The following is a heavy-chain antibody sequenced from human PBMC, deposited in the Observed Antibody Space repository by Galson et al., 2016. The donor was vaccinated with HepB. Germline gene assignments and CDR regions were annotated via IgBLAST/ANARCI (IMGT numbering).Heavy chain of an antibody. CDR2: IYPDDSDT. D-gene: IGHD3-10*01. CDR3: ARHRPMVRGVTSGMDV. CDR1: GYTFTRSW. V-gene: IGHV5-51*01. Sequence: QSGAEVTKPGESLKISCQGFGYTFTRSWIGWVRQMPGKGLEWMGIIYPDDSDTRYSPSFQGQVTISADRSINTAYLQWSSLKASDTAIYYCARHRPMVRGVTSGMDVWGPGTTVTVSS. J-gene: IGHJ6*02.